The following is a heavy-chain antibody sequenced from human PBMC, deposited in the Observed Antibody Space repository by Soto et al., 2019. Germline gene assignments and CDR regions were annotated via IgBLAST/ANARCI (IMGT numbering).Heavy chain of an antibody. V-gene: IGHV4-39*01. CDR2: IYYSGST. D-gene: IGHD5-12*01. CDR1: GGSISSSSYY. Sequence: SETLSLTCTVSGGSISSSSYYWGWIRQPPGKGLEWIGSIYYSGSTYYNPSLKSRVTISVDTSKNQFSLKLSSVTAADTAVYYCARHLGVATSWFDPWGQGTLVTVSS. J-gene: IGHJ5*02. CDR3: ARHLGVATSWFDP.